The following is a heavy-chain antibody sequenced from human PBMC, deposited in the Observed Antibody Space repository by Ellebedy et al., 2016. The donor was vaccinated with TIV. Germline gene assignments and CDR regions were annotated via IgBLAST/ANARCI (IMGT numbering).Heavy chain of an antibody. Sequence: AASVKVSCTASGYTFTGYYIHWVRQAPGQGLEWLGWINPNSGGTNYAEKFQGRVTMTRDTSISTAYMELSSLRSDDTAVYYCTSYIVLDYWGQGTLVTVSS. CDR2: INPNSGGT. D-gene: IGHD1-26*01. J-gene: IGHJ4*02. V-gene: IGHV1-2*02. CDR3: TSYIVLDY. CDR1: GYTFTGYY.